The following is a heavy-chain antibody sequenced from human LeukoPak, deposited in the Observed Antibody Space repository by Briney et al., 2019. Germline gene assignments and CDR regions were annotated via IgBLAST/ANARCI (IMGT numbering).Heavy chain of an antibody. CDR2: ISGSGGST. J-gene: IGHJ4*02. CDR1: GFTFSSYA. D-gene: IGHD5-12*01. CDR3: AKDGSYGGYGLLDY. V-gene: IGHV3-23*01. Sequence: GGSLRLSCAASGFTFSSYAMGWVRQAPGKGLEWVSAISGSGGSTYYADSVKGRFTISRDNSKNTLYLQMNSLRAEDTAVYYCAKDGSYGGYGLLDYWGQGTLVTVSS.